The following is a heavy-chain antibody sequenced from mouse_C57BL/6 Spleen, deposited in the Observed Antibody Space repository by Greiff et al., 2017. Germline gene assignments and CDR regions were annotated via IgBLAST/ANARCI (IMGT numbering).Heavy chain of an antibody. D-gene: IGHD1-1*01. CDR3: TRFTRDY. Sequence: EVQLQESGAELVRPGASVKLSCTASGFNIKDDYMHWVKQRPEQGLEWIGWIDPENGDTEYASKFQGKATITADTSSNTAYLQLSSLTSEDTAVYYCTRFTRDYWGQGTTLTVSS. CDR1: GFNIKDDY. CDR2: IDPENGDT. J-gene: IGHJ2*01. V-gene: IGHV14-4*01.